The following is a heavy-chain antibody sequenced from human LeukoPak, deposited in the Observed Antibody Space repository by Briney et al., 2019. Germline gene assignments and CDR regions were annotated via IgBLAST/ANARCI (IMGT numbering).Heavy chain of an antibody. Sequence: PSETLSLTCTVSGGSISSYYWSWIRQPPGKGLEWIGYIYYSGSTNYNPSLKSRVTISVDTSKNQFSLKLSSVTAADTVVYYCARGERYFDWLLGYWGQGTLVTVSS. CDR1: GGSISSYY. CDR3: ARGERYFDWLLGY. V-gene: IGHV4-59*01. J-gene: IGHJ4*02. D-gene: IGHD3-9*01. CDR2: IYYSGST.